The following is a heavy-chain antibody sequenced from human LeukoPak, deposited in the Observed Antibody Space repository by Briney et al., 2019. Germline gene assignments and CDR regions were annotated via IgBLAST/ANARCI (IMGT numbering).Heavy chain of an antibody. CDR3: AREYCSGGSCYRIDS. D-gene: IGHD2-15*01. J-gene: IGHJ4*02. CDR2: ISSSSMYI. Sequence: GGSLRLSCAASRFIFSSYSMTWVRQAPGKGLEWVSSISSSSMYIFYAYSVKGRFTISRDNAKNSLYLQMDSLRAEDTAVYYCAREYCSGGSCYRIDSWGQGTLVTVSS. V-gene: IGHV3-21*01. CDR1: RFIFSSYS.